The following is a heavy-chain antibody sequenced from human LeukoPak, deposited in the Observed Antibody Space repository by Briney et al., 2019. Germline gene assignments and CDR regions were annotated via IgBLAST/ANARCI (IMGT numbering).Heavy chain of an antibody. Sequence: SETLSLTCTVSGGSFRSGGFYWSWIRQHPGKGLEGIGYIDYSVSTYYNPSLKSRVTISVDTSKNQFSLNLSYVNAADTAVYYCARLDGDYYFDYWGQGTLVTVSS. V-gene: IGHV4-31*03. CDR1: GGSFRSGGFY. CDR3: ARLDGDYYFDY. CDR2: IDYSVST. J-gene: IGHJ4*02. D-gene: IGHD4-17*01.